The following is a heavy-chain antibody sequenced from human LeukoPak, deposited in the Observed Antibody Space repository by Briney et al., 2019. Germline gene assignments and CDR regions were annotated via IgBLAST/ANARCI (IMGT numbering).Heavy chain of an antibody. J-gene: IGHJ3*02. CDR1: GYSFTSYW. D-gene: IGHD3-9*01. V-gene: IGHV5-51*01. Sequence: GESLKISCKGSGYSFTSYWIGWVRQMPGKGLEWMGIIYPGDSDTRYSPSFQGQVTISADKSISTAYLQWSSLKASDTAMYYCASLFWGGVTGYAFDIWGQGTMVTVSS. CDR2: IYPGDSDT. CDR3: ASLFWGGVTGYAFDI.